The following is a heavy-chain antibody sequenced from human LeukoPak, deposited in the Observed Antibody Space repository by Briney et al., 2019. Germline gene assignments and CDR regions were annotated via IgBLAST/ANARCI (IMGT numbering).Heavy chain of an antibody. CDR2: IIPIFGTA. J-gene: IGHJ3*01. Sequence: GASVKVSCKASGGTFSSYAISWVRQAPGQGLEWMGGIIPIFGTANYAQKFQGRVTITADESTSTAYMELSSLRSEDTAVYYCARDRSSWPQPPDAFDVWGQGTMVTVSS. V-gene: IGHV1-69*01. CDR1: GGTFSSYA. CDR3: ARDRSSWPQPPDAFDV. D-gene: IGHD6-13*01.